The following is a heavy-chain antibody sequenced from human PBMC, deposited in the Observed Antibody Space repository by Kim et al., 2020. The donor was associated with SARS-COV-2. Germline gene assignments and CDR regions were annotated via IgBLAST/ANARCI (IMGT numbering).Heavy chain of an antibody. CDR2: IKSKTDGGTA. D-gene: IGHD2-2*01. Sequence: GGSLRLSCAVSGIPFINAWMNWVRQAPGKGLQWVGRIKSKTDGGTADLAAPVKGRFAISRDDSKNMLYLLMNSLKPYDSAVYYCTTVSMRWGQGTLVTVSS. CDR1: GIPFINAW. V-gene: IGHV3-15*01. CDR3: TTVSMR. J-gene: IGHJ4*02.